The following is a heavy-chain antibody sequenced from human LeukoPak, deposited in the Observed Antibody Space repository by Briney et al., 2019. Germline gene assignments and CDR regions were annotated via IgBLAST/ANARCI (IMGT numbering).Heavy chain of an antibody. D-gene: IGHD1-26*01. CDR2: ISYDGSNK. CDR1: GFTFSSYG. CDR3: AKNSGSYSDWFDP. Sequence: GGSLRLSCAASGFTFSSYGMHWVRQAPGKGLEWVAVISYDGSNKYYADSVKGRFTISRDNSKNTLYLQMNSLRAEDTAVYYCAKNSGSYSDWFDPWGQGTLVTVCS. V-gene: IGHV3-30*18. J-gene: IGHJ5*02.